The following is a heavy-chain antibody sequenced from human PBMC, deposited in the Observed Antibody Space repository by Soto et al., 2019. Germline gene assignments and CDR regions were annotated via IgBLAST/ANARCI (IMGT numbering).Heavy chain of an antibody. CDR1: GFTFSSYS. CDR2: ISSSSSYI. CDR3: ATSTPIDNWFDP. Sequence: GGSLRLSCAASGFTFSSYSMNWVRQAPGKGLEWVSSISSSSSYIYYADSVKGRFTISRDNAKNSLYLQMNSLRAEDTAVYYCATSTPIDNWFDPWGQGTLVTVSS. J-gene: IGHJ5*02. V-gene: IGHV3-21*01.